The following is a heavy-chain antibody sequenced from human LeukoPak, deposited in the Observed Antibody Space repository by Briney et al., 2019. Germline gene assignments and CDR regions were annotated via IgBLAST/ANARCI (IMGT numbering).Heavy chain of an antibody. Sequence: PGGSLRLSCAASGFTFSSYAMHWVRQAPGKGLEYVSAISSNGGSTYYANSVKGRFTISRGNSKNTLYLQMGSLRAEDMAVYYCARDRGYSGYDPLFDYWGQGTLVTVSS. J-gene: IGHJ4*02. CDR3: ARDRGYSGYDPLFDY. CDR2: ISSNGGST. D-gene: IGHD5-12*01. V-gene: IGHV3-64*01. CDR1: GFTFSSYA.